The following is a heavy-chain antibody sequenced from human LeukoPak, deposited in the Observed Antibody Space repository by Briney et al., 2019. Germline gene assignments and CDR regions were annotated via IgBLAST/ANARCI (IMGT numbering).Heavy chain of an antibody. CDR2: INSDGSTT. Sequence: GGSLRLSCAASGFTFSSYWMHWVRQAPGKGLVWVSRINSDGSTTNYADSEKGRFTISRDNAKNTLYLQMNSLRAEDTAMYYCARRSSGSPPFYFDYWGQGTLVTVSS. J-gene: IGHJ4*02. CDR1: GFTFSSYW. V-gene: IGHV3-74*01. D-gene: IGHD1-26*01. CDR3: ARRSSGSPPFYFDY.